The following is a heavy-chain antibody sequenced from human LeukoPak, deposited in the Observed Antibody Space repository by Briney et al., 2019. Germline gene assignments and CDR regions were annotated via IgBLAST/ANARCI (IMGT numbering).Heavy chain of an antibody. CDR2: ISGSGGST. Sequence: QTGGSLRLSCAASGFTFSSYSMNWVRQAPGKGLEWVSGISGSGGSTYFADSVKGRFTISRDNSKNTLYLQMNSLRAEDTALYYRAKGSWITFFDNWGQGTLVTVSS. CDR3: AKGSWITFFDN. CDR1: GFTFSSYS. J-gene: IGHJ4*02. V-gene: IGHV3-23*01. D-gene: IGHD5-12*01.